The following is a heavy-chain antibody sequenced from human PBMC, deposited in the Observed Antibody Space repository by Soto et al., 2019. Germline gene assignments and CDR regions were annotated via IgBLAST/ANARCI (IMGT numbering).Heavy chain of an antibody. CDR2: MSPESGNT. J-gene: IGHJ4*02. Sequence: QVQVVQSRAEVKKPGASVRVSCKTSGYTFTDYDINWVRQAAGQGLEYMGWMSPESGNTGYSQQFQGRVTMTSNTSTSTAYMELSSLTSEDTAVYYCEVTTGYWGQGTMVTVSS. V-gene: IGHV1-8*02. D-gene: IGHD1-1*01. CDR1: GYTFTDYD. CDR3: EVTTGY.